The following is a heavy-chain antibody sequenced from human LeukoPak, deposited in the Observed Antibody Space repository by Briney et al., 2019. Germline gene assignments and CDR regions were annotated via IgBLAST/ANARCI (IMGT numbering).Heavy chain of an antibody. D-gene: IGHD2-15*01. CDR1: GYSFTSYW. CDR2: IYPGDSDT. J-gene: IGHJ5*02. V-gene: IGHV5-51*01. Sequence: PGGSLKISCKGSGYSFTSYWIVWVRQMPGKGLEWMGLIYPGDSDTRYSPSFQGQVTISADKSISTAYLQWNSLKASDTAMYHCAISRGYPGRFDPWGQGTLVTVSS. CDR3: AISRGYPGRFDP.